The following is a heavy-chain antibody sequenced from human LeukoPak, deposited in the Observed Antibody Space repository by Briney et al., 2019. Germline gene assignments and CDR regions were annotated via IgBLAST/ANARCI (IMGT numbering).Heavy chain of an antibody. CDR1: GYSFSKYW. V-gene: IGHV5-51*01. Sequence: GESLKISCQGSGYSFSKYWIAWVRQMPGKDLEWMGIIYPGDSQTRYSPSFQGHVTISADKSISTAYLQWSTLQASDTAIYYCARHGYTGTYGEHLLRWGQGTLVTVSS. CDR2: IYPGDSQT. D-gene: IGHD1-26*01. J-gene: IGHJ1*01. CDR3: ARHGYTGTYGEHLLR.